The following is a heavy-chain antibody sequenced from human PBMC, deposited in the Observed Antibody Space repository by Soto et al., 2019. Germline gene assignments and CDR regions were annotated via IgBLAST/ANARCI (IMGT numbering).Heavy chain of an antibody. V-gene: IGHV3-15*01. CDR1: GFTFSNAW. D-gene: IGHD3-10*01. CDR2: IKSKTDGGTT. J-gene: IGHJ3*02. CDR3: TTNYYGSGKSDAFDI. Sequence: GGSLRLSCAASGFTFSNAWMSWVRQAPGKGLEWVGRIKSKTDGGTTDYAAPVKGRLTISRDDSKNTLYLQMNSLKTEDTAVYYCTTNYYGSGKSDAFDIWGQGTMVTVSS.